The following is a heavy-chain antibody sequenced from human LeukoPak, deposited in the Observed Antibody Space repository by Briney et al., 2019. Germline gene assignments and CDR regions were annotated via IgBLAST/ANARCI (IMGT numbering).Heavy chain of an antibody. CDR3: AKRGAYSPPY. V-gene: IGHV3-23*01. CDR1: GFTFSSSA. Sequence: PGGSLRLACAASGFTFSSSAMNWVGQAPGKGLEWVSAISGSGGSTYYADSVKGRFTISRDNSKNTLYLQMNSLRAEDTAVYYCAKRGAYSPPYWGQGTLVTVSS. D-gene: IGHD5-18*01. J-gene: IGHJ4*02. CDR2: ISGSGGST.